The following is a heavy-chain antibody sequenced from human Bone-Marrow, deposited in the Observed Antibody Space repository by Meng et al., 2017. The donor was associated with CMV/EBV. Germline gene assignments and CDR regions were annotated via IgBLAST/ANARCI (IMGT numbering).Heavy chain of an antibody. CDR3: ARGSKNYDFWSGYYVPANPPNYYYGMDV. CDR1: GFTFSSYS. V-gene: IGHV3-21*01. Sequence: GGSLRLSCAASGFTFSSYSMNWVRQAPGKGLEWVSSISSSSSYIYYADSVKGRFTISRDNAKNSLYLQMNSLRAEDTAVYYCARGSKNYDFWSGYYVPANPPNYYYGMDVWGQGTTVTVSS. J-gene: IGHJ6*02. D-gene: IGHD3-3*01. CDR2: ISSSSSYI.